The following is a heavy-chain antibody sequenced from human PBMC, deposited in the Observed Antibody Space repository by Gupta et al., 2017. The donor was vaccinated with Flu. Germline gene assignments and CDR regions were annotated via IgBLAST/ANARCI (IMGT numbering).Heavy chain of an antibody. CDR1: YW. V-gene: IGHV3-7*01. CDR2: IRQDGSEI. CDR3: ARGSDIKAYYYRYMDV. Sequence: YWMTWVRLTPRKGLEWVANIRQDGSEIYYADSVKGRFIISRDNVKSSMYLVMNSLRAEDTAVYYCARGSDIKAYYYRYMDVWGKGTTVTVSS. D-gene: IGHD2-15*01. J-gene: IGHJ6*03.